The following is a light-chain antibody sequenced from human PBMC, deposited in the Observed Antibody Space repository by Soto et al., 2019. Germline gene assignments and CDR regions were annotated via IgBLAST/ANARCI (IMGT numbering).Light chain of an antibody. CDR1: TSNIESHS. V-gene: IGLV1-44*01. Sequence: QSVLTQPPSASGTPGQRIVISCSGSTSNIESHSVNWFQQVPGTAPKLLIITNNQRPSGVPARFSGSKSGASASLAISGLQSEDEATYYCATWDDSRKGVFGTGTKATVL. CDR2: TNN. J-gene: IGLJ1*01. CDR3: ATWDDSRKGV.